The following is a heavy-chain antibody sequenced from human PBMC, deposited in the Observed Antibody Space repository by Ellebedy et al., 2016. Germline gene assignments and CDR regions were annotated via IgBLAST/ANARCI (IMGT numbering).Heavy chain of an antibody. CDR3: AKGLAMAAIRDAFDI. Sequence: GGSLRLXXAASGFTFSSYAMSWVRQAPGKGLEWVSAISGSGGSTYYADSVKGRFTISRDNSKNTLYLQMNSLRAEDTAVYYCAKGLAMAAIRDAFDIWGQGTMVTVSS. CDR1: GFTFSSYA. V-gene: IGHV3-23*01. CDR2: ISGSGGST. D-gene: IGHD5-24*01. J-gene: IGHJ3*02.